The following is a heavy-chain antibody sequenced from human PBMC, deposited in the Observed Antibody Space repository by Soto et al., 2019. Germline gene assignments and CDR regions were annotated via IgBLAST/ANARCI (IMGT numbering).Heavy chain of an antibody. CDR3: ARVAIPYDSSGYYFDY. D-gene: IGHD3-22*01. J-gene: IGHJ4*02. V-gene: IGHV4-30-2*01. Sequence: PSETLSLTCAVSGGSISSGGYSWSWIRQPPGKGLEWIGYIYHSGSTYYNPSLKSRVTISVDRSKNQFSLKLSSVTAADTAVYYCARVAIPYDSSGYYFDYWGQGTLVTVSS. CDR2: IYHSGST. CDR1: GGSISSGGYS.